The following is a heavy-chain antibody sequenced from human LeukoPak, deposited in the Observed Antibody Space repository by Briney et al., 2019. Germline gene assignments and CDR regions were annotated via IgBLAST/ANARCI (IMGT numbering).Heavy chain of an antibody. CDR2: IRQGGSGE. V-gene: IGHV3-7*01. CDR1: GFTFSSYA. J-gene: IGHJ4*02. CDR3: ARWRWQQSEFAF. Sequence: GGSLRLSGAASGFTFSSYAMAWVRQAPGKGLEFVANIRQGGSGEEYVDSVKGRFTISRDNARNSLFLQMNSLRAEDTAVYYCARWRWQQSEFAFWGQGTLVTVSS. D-gene: IGHD5-24*01.